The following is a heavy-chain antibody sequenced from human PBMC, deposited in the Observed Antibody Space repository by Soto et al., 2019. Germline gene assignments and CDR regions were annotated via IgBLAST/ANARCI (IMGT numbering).Heavy chain of an antibody. D-gene: IGHD2-2*01. Sequence: SETLSLTCTVSGASITSYYWIWFRQPPGQGLESLGYIHHTGVTNSNPSLRGRLSISIDTAKNQFSLKLSSVTSADTAIYYCARYARIPDYWGPGTLVTVSS. J-gene: IGHJ4*02. V-gene: IGHV4-59*01. CDR2: IHHTGVT. CDR1: GASITSYY. CDR3: ARYARIPDY.